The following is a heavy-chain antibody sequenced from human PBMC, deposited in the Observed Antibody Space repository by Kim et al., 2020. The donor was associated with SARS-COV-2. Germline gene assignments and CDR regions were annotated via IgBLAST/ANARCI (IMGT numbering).Heavy chain of an antibody. D-gene: IGHD2-8*01. Sequence: SVKGRFTISRDNAKNSLYLQMNILRAEDTALYYCAKGRYCTNGVCYDFDYWGQGTLVTVSS. CDR3: AKGRYCTNGVCYDFDY. V-gene: IGHV3-9*01. J-gene: IGHJ4*02.